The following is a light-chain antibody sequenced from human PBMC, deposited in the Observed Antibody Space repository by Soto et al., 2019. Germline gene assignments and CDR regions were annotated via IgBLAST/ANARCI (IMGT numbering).Light chain of an antibody. J-gene: IGKJ4*01. V-gene: IGKV3-20*01. CDR3: QQYGSYPLT. Sequence: PGERVTLSCRASQSVSSSYLTWYQQKPGQAPRLLIYGASTRATSIPARFSGSGSGTDFTLTVSRLEPEDCAVYVCQQYGSYPLTFGGGTKVDIK. CDR2: GAS. CDR1: QSVSSSY.